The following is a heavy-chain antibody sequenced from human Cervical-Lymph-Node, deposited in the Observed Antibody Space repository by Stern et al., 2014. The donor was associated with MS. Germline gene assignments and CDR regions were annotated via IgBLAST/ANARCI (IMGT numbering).Heavy chain of an antibody. D-gene: IGHD4-11*01. CDR1: GGSITNRDY. Sequence: QVQLQESGPGLVKPSETLSLTCTVSGGSITNRDYWGWIRQSPGKGLEWIGSVYYSGITYYRPSLKSRAPISIGTSRNPFFLRLTAVTATDTAVYFCARGVTAVTNYVPNWCFDLWGRGTLVTVSS. CDR2: VYYSGIT. V-gene: IGHV4-39*02. CDR3: ARGVTAVTNYVPNWCFDL. J-gene: IGHJ2*01.